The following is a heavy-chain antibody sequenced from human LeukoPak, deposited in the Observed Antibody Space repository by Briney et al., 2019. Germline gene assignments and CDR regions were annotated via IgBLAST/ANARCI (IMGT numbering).Heavy chain of an antibody. CDR1: GFTVRSNH. Sequence: GGSLRLSCVASGFTVRSNHMNWVRQAPGKGLEGVSVIYSGGTTFYADSVKGRFTISRDNSKNTLYLQMNSLRAEDTALYYCARGKTSDDIVEDAFDIWGQGTMVAVSS. J-gene: IGHJ3*02. CDR3: ARGKTSDDIVEDAFDI. CDR2: IYSGGTT. D-gene: IGHD2-15*01. V-gene: IGHV3-66*01.